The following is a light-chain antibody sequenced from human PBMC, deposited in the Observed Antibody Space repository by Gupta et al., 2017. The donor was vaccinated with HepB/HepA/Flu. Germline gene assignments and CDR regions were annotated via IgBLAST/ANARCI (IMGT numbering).Light chain of an antibody. V-gene: IGKV3-15*01. CDR2: GAA. Sequence: EVVLTQSPATLSVSPGEGATHSCRASPSVNINLAWYQQKPGQAPRLLIYGAATRATVIPARFSGSGSGTEFTLTISSLQSEDFAVDYCQQYNNWPPWTFGQGTKVDIK. CDR3: QQYNNWPPWT. CDR1: PSVNIN. J-gene: IGKJ1*01.